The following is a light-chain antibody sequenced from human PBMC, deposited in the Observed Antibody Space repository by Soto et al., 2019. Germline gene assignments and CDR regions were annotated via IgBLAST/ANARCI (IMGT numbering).Light chain of an antibody. CDR3: QQYNNRPYT. Sequence: EMVMTQSPAILSVSPGERATLSCRASQSVGGNLAWYQQKPGQAPRLLIYGASTRATDIPTKFSGSGSGTELTLTISSLQSEDFAVYYCQQYNNRPYTFGQGTKLEIK. CDR1: QSVGGN. J-gene: IGKJ2*01. CDR2: GAS. V-gene: IGKV3-15*01.